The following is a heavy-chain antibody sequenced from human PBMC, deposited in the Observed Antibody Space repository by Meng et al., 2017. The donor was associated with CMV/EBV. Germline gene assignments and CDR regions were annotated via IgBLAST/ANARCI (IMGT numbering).Heavy chain of an antibody. V-gene: IGHV4-34*01. CDR3: ARSSPLRFLEFLPPFRPN. Sequence: SFSGYYWSWLRQPPGKGLEWIGEINHSGSTNYNPSLKSRVTISVDTSKNQFSLKLSSVTAADTAVYYCARSSPLRFLEFLPPFRPNWGQGTLVTVSS. D-gene: IGHD3-3*01. CDR2: INHSGST. CDR1: SFSGYY. J-gene: IGHJ4*02.